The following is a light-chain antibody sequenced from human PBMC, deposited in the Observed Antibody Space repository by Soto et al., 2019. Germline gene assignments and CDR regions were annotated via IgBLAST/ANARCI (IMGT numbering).Light chain of an antibody. CDR1: QSITASY. V-gene: IGKV3-20*01. J-gene: IGKJ1*01. CDR2: DIS. Sequence: EIVLTQSPGTLSLSPGEGASLSCRASQSITASYLAWYRQKPVRTPRLLIHDISRRATGTPDRFSGSGSGTDFTLTISRLEPEDFAVYYCQQYGNSPWAFGQGTKVDIK. CDR3: QQYGNSPWA.